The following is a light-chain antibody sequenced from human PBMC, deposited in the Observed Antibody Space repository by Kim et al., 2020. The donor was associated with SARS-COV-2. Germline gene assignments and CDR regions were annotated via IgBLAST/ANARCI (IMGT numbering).Light chain of an antibody. J-gene: IGLJ3*02. CDR1: KLGDKY. CDR3: QAWDSSTMV. V-gene: IGLV3-1*01. CDR2: QDS. Sequence: SYELTQPPSVSVSPGQTASITCSGDKLGDKYACWYQQKPGQSPVLVIYQDSKRPSGIPERFSGSNSGNTATLTISGTQPMDEADYYCQAWDSSTMVFGGG.